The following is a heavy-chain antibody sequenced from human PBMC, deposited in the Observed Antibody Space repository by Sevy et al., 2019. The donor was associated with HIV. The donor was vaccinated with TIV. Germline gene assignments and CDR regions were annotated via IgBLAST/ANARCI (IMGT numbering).Heavy chain of an antibody. D-gene: IGHD1-26*01. J-gene: IGHJ3*02. CDR1: GFTFSSYG. CDR3: AKEGGSYGTTAFDI. CDR2: ISYDGSNK. V-gene: IGHV3-30*18. Sequence: GGSLRLSCAASGFTFSSYGMHWVRQAPGKGLEWVAVISYDGSNKYYADSVKGRFTISRDNSKNTLYLQMNSLRAEDTAVYYCAKEGGSYGTTAFDIWGQGTMVTVSS.